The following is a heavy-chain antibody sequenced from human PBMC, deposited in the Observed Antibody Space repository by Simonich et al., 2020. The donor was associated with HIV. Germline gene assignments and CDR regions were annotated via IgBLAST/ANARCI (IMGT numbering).Heavy chain of an antibody. Sequence: EVQLVESGGGLVQPGGSLRLSCAASGFTFSSYWMSWVRQAQGEGRGLVANIKQYGSEKYYVDSVKGRFTITRDNAKNSLYLQMNSLRAEDTAVYYCARGAIAAAGTGWYFDLWGRGTLVTVSS. CDR3: ARGAIAAAGTGWYFDL. V-gene: IGHV3-7*04. D-gene: IGHD6-13*01. J-gene: IGHJ2*01. CDR1: GFTFSSYW. CDR2: IKQYGSEK.